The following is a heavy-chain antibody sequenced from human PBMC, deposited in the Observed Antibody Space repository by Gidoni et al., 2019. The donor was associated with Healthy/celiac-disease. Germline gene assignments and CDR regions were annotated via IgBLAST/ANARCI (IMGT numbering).Heavy chain of an antibody. J-gene: IGHJ4*02. CDR3: AREIMNLAAAGYFDY. V-gene: IGHV3-33*01. Sequence: QVQLVESGGGVVQPGRSLRLSGAASGVTFSSYGMHWVRQAPGKGLEWGAVIWYDGSNKYYADSVKGRFPISRDNSKNTLYLQMNSLRAEDTAVYYCAREIMNLAAAGYFDYWGQGTLVTVSS. CDR1: GVTFSSYG. D-gene: IGHD6-13*01. CDR2: IWYDGSNK.